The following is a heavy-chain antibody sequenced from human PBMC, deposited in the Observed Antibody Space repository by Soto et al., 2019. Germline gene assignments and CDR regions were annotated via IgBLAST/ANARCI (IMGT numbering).Heavy chain of an antibody. CDR3: ARGFGRFNY. V-gene: IGHV3-48*03. Sequence: EVQLLESGGGQVQPGGSLRLSCGVSGFTFNDFEMNWVRQAPGKGLEWLAYIDGSGTTKKYADSVRGRFTISRDNPNNSLFLQMSSLSAADTAIYYCARGFGRFNYWGQGTLVSVSS. D-gene: IGHD3-10*01. CDR1: GFTFNDFE. CDR2: IDGSGTTK. J-gene: IGHJ4*02.